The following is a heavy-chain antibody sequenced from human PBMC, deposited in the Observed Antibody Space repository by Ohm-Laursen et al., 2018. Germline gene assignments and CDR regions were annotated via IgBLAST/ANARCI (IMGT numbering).Heavy chain of an antibody. CDR2: ISGSGGST. J-gene: IGHJ6*02. D-gene: IGHD3-10*01. CDR3: AKDHRITMVRGAGDV. V-gene: IGHV3-23*01. Sequence: SLRLSCAASGFIFSSYAMSWVRQAPGKGLEWVSAISGSGGSTYYADSVKGRFTISRDNSKNTLYLQMNSLRAEDTAVYYCAKDHRITMVRGAGDVWGQGTTVTVSS. CDR1: GFIFSSYA.